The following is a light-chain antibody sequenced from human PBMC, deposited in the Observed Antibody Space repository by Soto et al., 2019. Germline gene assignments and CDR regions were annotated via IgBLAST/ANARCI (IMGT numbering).Light chain of an antibody. V-gene: IGLV2-11*01. CDR1: SSDVGGYNH. CDR2: DVN. CDR3: CSFTTTSSHV. Sequence: QSVLTQPRSVSGSPGQSVAISCTGTSSDVGGYNHVAWYQQHPGKAPKLMIFDVNKRPSWVSNRFSGSKSGNTAYLTISGLQVEDEAEYFCCSFTTTSSHVFGTGTKVTVL. J-gene: IGLJ1*01.